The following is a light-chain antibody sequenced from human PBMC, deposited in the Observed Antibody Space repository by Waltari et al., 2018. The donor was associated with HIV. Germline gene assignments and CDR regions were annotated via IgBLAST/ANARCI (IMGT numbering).Light chain of an antibody. CDR1: NIGSKT. J-gene: IGLJ2*01. CDR3: QVWDSSANGV. V-gene: IGLV3-21*02. Sequence: SYVLTQPPSVSVAPGQTARITCGGNNIGSKTVHWYQQRPGQAPVLVVFDDRDRPSGCPERFSGSSSGNTATLTISRVEAGHEADYYCQVWDSSANGVCGGGTKLTVL. CDR2: DDR.